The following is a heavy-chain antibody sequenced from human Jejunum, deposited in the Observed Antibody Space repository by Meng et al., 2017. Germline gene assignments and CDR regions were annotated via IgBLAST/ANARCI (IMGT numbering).Heavy chain of an antibody. V-gene: IGHV3-74*01. D-gene: IGHD4-17*01. J-gene: IGHJ4*02. Sequence: EVQLVESGGGLVQPGGSLRLSCAASGFNFSTYWMHWVRQAPGKGLVWVSCISSDGSSTTYADSVKGRFTISRDNAKNTLYLQMNSLRAEDTAVYYCARALARYGAYDVDYWGQGTLVTVSS. CDR3: ARALARYGAYDVDY. CDR1: GFNFSTYW. CDR2: ISSDGSST.